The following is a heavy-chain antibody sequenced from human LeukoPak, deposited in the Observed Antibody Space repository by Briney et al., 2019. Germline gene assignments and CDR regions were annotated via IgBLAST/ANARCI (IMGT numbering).Heavy chain of an antibody. J-gene: IGHJ4*02. Sequence: PGGSLRLSCAAPGFTFSSYEMNWVRQAPGKGLEWVSYISSSGSTIYYADAVKSQFTISRDNAKNPLYLQMNSLRAEDTAVYYCVVDIVATKLLDYWGQGTLVTVSS. V-gene: IGHV3-48*03. CDR2: ISSSGSTI. CDR1: GFTFSSYE. CDR3: VVDIVATKLLDY. D-gene: IGHD5-12*01.